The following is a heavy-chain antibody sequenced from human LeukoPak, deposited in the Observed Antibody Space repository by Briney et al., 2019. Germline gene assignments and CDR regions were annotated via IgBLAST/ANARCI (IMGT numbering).Heavy chain of an antibody. CDR2: SNPNSGDT. CDR1: GYTFTYYY. CDR3: ARSIYYGSGSYYHFDY. V-gene: IGHV1-2*04. D-gene: IGHD3-10*01. J-gene: IGHJ4*02. Sequence: ASVKVSCKPSGYTFTYYYMHWVRQAPGQGLGWRGGSNPNSGDTNYAQKFQDWVSKTRDTSISTAYMELSRLRSDDTAVYYCARSIYYGSGSYYHFDYWGQGTLVTVSS.